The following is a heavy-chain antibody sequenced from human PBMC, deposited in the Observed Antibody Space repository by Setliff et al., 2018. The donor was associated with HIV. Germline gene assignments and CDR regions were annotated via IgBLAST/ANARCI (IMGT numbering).Heavy chain of an antibody. CDR1: GVTFSRYW. Sequence: GGSLRLSCAASGVTFSRYWMSWVRQAPGKGLEWVANINQDGSKKQYVDSVKGRFTISRDNVINSVSLEISNLRVEDTAVYFCAREGIHPNYDFWSGLDYYYLNVWGKGTTVTVSS. J-gene: IGHJ6*03. D-gene: IGHD3-3*01. CDR3: AREGIHPNYDFWSGLDYYYLNV. V-gene: IGHV3-7*03. CDR2: INQDGSKK.